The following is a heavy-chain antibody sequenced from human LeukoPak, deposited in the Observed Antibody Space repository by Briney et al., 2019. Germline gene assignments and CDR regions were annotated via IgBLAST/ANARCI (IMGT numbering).Heavy chain of an antibody. D-gene: IGHD2-15*01. Sequence: GGSLRLSCIASGFTFRSYAMSWVRQAPGKGLEWVSAISRSGGSTYNADSVKGRFTISRDNSKNTLYLQMNSLRAEDTAVYYCAKDRGILQGWFDPWGQGTLVTVSS. CDR1: GFTFRSYA. J-gene: IGHJ5*02. CDR2: ISRSGGST. CDR3: AKDRGILQGWFDP. V-gene: IGHV3-23*01.